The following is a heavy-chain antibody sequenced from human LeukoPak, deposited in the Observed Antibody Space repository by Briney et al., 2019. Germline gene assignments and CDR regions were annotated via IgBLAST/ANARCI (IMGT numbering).Heavy chain of an antibody. V-gene: IGHV3-23*01. J-gene: IGHJ5*02. CDR3: TKDLGNFWSGYDTYNWFDP. CDR1: GFTFSSYA. Sequence: GGSLRLSCAASGFTFSSYAMSWVRQAPGKGLEWVSAISGSGDNTYYTDSVKGRFTISRDNSKNTLYLQMSSLRAEDMAVYYCTKDLGNFWSGYDTYNWFDPWGQGTLVTVSS. CDR2: ISGSGDNT. D-gene: IGHD3-3*01.